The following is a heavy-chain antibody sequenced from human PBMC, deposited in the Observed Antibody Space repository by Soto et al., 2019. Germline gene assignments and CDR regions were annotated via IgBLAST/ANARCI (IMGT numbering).Heavy chain of an antibody. CDR3: AREAPGGGEYAVDV. Sequence: QVQLVQSGAEVKKPGSSVKVSCKTSGGTFSTYAISWVRQAPGQGLEWIGGLIPIFGSANYAQKFQGRVTITADESTSTAYRELSSLRSEDTAVYYCAREAPGGGEYAVDVWGQGTTVTVSS. V-gene: IGHV1-69*01. D-gene: IGHD3-16*01. CDR2: LIPIFGSA. J-gene: IGHJ6*02. CDR1: GGTFSTYA.